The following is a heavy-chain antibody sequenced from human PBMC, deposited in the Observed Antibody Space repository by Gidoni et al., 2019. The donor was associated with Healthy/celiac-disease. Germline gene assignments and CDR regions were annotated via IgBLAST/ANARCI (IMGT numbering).Heavy chain of an antibody. CDR1: GFPFSSYD. CDR2: ISGSGGST. CDR3: AKDPTKGVAAAGYDP. Sequence: VRLLESGGGLVQPVGSLRLSCAASGFPFSSYDLSGVRQAPGKGLGWVSAISGSGGSTYYADSVKGRFTISRDNSKNTLYLQMNSLRAEDTAVYYCAKDPTKGVAAAGYDPWGQGTLVTVSS. V-gene: IGHV3-23*01. D-gene: IGHD6-13*01. J-gene: IGHJ5*02.